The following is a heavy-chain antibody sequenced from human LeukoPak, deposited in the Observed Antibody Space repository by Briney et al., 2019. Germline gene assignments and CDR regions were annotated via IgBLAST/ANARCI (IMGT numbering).Heavy chain of an antibody. CDR3: ARTARGYYYDSSGYYYFDY. D-gene: IGHD3-22*01. CDR2: ISSSSSTI. CDR1: GFTFSSYS. V-gene: IGHV3-48*04. J-gene: IGHJ4*02. Sequence: GGSLRLSCAASGFTFSSYSMNWVRQAPGKGLEWVSYISSSSSTIYYADSVKGRFTISRDNAKNSLYLQMNSLRAEDTAVYYCARTARGYYYDSSGYYYFDYWGQGTLVTVSS.